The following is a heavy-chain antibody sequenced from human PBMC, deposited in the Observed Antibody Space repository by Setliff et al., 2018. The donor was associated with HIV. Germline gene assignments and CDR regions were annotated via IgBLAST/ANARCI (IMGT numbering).Heavy chain of an antibody. D-gene: IGHD3-10*01. V-gene: IGHV3-23*01. CDR2: IGAAGYPT. Sequence: GGSLRLSCAASGFTFSNYAMGWVRQGPGKGLEWVPTIGAAGYPTHYAESVKGRFTISKDNSQNALYLQMNSLTDEDTAVYYCAKVFAFGVDGFDIWGQGTMVTVSS. J-gene: IGHJ3*02. CDR3: AKVFAFGVDGFDI. CDR1: GFTFSNYA.